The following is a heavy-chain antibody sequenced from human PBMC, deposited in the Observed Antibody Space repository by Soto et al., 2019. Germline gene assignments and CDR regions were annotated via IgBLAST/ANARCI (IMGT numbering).Heavy chain of an antibody. CDR1: GGSFSSHA. V-gene: IGHV1-69*01. Sequence: VQLVQSGAEVKKPGSSVKVSCTASGGSFSSHAVSWVRQAPGQGLEWMGGIIPLFGAPNYAQKFQDRVTINADESTTTVDMEMSSLSSEHTAVYYCARDLGSSGYILDFDYWGQGTLVTVSS. J-gene: IGHJ4*02. CDR2: IIPLFGAP. CDR3: ARDLGSSGYILDFDY. D-gene: IGHD3-22*01.